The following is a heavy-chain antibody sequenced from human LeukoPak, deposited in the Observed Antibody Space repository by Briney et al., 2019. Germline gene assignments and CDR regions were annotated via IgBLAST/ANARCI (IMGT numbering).Heavy chain of an antibody. D-gene: IGHD3-3*01. V-gene: IGHV1-18*01. J-gene: IGHJ4*02. Sequence: ASVKVSCKASGYTFTSYGISWVRPGPGQGIEWMGWISAYNGNTNYAQQLQGRVTMTTDTSTSTAYRELRSLRSDDTAVYYCARDAPRITIFGVVIPFFDYWGQGTLVTVSS. CDR1: GYTFTSYG. CDR2: ISAYNGNT. CDR3: ARDAPRITIFGVVIPFFDY.